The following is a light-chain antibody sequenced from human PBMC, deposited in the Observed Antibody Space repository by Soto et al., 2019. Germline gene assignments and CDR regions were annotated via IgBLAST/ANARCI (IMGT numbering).Light chain of an antibody. J-gene: IGKJ4*01. CDR1: QSISSW. Sequence: DIQMTQSPSTLSASVGDRVTITCRASQSISSWLAWYQQKPGKAPKLLIYKASSLESGVPSRFTGSGSGTEFTLTISSLQPDDFATYYCQQYNSYSLTFGGGTKVEIK. CDR3: QQYNSYSLT. V-gene: IGKV1-5*03. CDR2: KAS.